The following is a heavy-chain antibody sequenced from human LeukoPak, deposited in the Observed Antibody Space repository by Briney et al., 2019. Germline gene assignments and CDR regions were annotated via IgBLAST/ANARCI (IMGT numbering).Heavy chain of an antibody. Sequence: SETLSLTCTVSGGSISSYYWSWIRQPPGKGLEWIGYIYYSGSTYYNPSLKSRVTISVDTPKNQFSLKLSSVTAADTAVYYCARASYANDAFDIWGQGTMVTVSS. CDR2: IYYSGST. CDR3: ARASYANDAFDI. V-gene: IGHV4-59*08. D-gene: IGHD4-17*01. J-gene: IGHJ3*02. CDR1: GGSISSYY.